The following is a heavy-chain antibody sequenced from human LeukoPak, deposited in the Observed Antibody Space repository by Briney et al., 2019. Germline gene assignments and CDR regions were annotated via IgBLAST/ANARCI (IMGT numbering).Heavy chain of an antibody. CDR3: ARGSVGTPPPFDY. V-gene: IGHV3-30-3*01. CDR1: GFTFSSYA. Sequence: PGGSLRLSCAASGFTFSSYAIHWVRRAPGKGLDWVALISYDGSSKYYADSVKGRFTISRDSSTLYLQMNSLRTEDTAVYYCARGSVGTPPPFDYWGQGTLVTVSS. D-gene: IGHD2-15*01. J-gene: IGHJ4*02. CDR2: ISYDGSSK.